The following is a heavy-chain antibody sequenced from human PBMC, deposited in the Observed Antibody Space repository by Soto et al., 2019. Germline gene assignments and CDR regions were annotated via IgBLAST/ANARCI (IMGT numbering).Heavy chain of an antibody. J-gene: IGHJ5*02. CDR2: IDPNSGVT. D-gene: IGHD2-2*01. CDR1: DYYFPGYN. V-gene: IGHV1-2*02. CDR3: ATVLRSSTSWGSDYDP. Sequence: ASVKVSCKAYDYYFPGYNIHWVRQAPGQGLEWMGWIDPNSGVTNYAQKFQGRVTMTGDTSISTAYLEVKKLRSDDTALYYCATVLRSSTSWGSDYDPWRQVPPVTASS.